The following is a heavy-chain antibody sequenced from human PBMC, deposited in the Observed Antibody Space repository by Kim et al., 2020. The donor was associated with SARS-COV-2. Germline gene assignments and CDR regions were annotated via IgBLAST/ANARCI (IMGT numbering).Heavy chain of an antibody. CDR3: AMYYYSSGSYFPSYYYYGMGV. J-gene: IGHJ6*02. D-gene: IGHD3-10*01. CDR2: INAGNGNT. Sequence: ASVKVSCKASGYTFTSYAMHWVRQAPGQRLEWMGWINAGNGNTKYSQKFQGRVTITRDTSASTAYMELSSLRSEDTAVYYCAMYYYSSGSYFPSYYYYGMGVWGGGETVTVSS. CDR1: GYTFTSYA. V-gene: IGHV1-3*01.